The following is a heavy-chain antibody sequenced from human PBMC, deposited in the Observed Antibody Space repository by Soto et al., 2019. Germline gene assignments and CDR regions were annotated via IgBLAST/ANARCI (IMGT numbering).Heavy chain of an antibody. D-gene: IGHD2-15*01. CDR3: ARVPSPVGYFQH. CDR1: GGTFSSYT. CDR2: IIPILGIA. J-gene: IGHJ1*01. Sequence: SVKVSCKASGGTFSSYTISWVRQAPGQGLEWMGRIIPILGIANYAQKFQGRVTITADKSTSTAYMELSSLRSEDTAVYYCARVPSPVGYFQHWGQGTLVTVSS. V-gene: IGHV1-69*02.